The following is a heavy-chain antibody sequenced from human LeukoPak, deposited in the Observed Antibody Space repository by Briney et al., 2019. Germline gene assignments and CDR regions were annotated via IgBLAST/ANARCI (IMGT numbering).Heavy chain of an antibody. CDR3: ARLRGNTYYDILTGFYFDY. CDR2: IYYSGST. J-gene: IGHJ4*02. Sequence: PSENLSLTCTVSGGSISSSSYYWGWIRQPPGKGLEWIGSIYYSGSTYYNPSLKSRVTISVDTSKNQFSLKLSSVTAADTAVYYCARLRGNTYYDILTGFYFDYWGQGTLVTVSS. V-gene: IGHV4-39*01. D-gene: IGHD3-9*01. CDR1: GGSISSSSYY.